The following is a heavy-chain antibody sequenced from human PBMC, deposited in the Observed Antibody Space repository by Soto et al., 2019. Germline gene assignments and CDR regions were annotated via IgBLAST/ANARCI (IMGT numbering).Heavy chain of an antibody. CDR2: IYWDDDK. J-gene: IGHJ4*02. CDR1: GFSLSTSGVG. D-gene: IGHD5-12*01. Sequence: QITLKESGPTLVKPTQTLTLTCTFSGFSLSTSGVGVGWIRQPPGKALEWLALIYWDDDKRYSPSLKSRLTITKDTSKNQVVLTLTNMDPVGTATYYCARVDIVATGVDYWGQGTLVTVSS. V-gene: IGHV2-5*02. CDR3: ARVDIVATGVDY.